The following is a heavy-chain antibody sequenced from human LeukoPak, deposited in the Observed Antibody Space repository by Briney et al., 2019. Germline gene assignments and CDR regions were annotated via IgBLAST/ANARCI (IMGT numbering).Heavy chain of an antibody. CDR1: GFTFSSYG. J-gene: IGHJ4*02. D-gene: IGHD1/OR15-1a*01. CDR3: AKGTKYEVDY. Sequence: GGSLRLSCAASGFTFSSYGMHWVRQAPGKGLEWVAVIWYDGSNKYYADSVKGRFTISRDNSKNTLNLQMNSLRAEDTAVYYCAKGTKYEVDYWGQGTLVTVSS. V-gene: IGHV3-33*06. CDR2: IWYDGSNK.